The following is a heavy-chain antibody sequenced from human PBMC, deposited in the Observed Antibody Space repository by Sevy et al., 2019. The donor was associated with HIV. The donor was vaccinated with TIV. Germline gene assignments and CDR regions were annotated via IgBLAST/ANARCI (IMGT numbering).Heavy chain of an antibody. Sequence: GSLRLSCAASGFTFSSYWMSWVRQAAGKGLEWVANIKQDGSEKYYVGSVKGRFTISRDNAKNSLYLQMNSLRAEDTAVYYCARETMVRGVIIGVYYYYGMDVWGQGTTVTVSS. D-gene: IGHD3-10*01. CDR2: IKQDGSEK. CDR3: ARETMVRGVIIGVYYYYGMDV. J-gene: IGHJ6*02. CDR1: GFTFSSYW. V-gene: IGHV3-7*01.